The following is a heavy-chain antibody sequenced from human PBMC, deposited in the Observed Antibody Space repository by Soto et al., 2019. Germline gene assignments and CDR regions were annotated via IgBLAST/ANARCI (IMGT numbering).Heavy chain of an antibody. D-gene: IGHD2-2*01. CDR1: GFTFSTYA. CDR2: ISGSAAAI. Sequence: GGFLRLSCAASGFTFSTYALSWVRQAPGKGLEWVSVISGSAAAIYYADSVKGRFTISRDNSKNTLYLQMNSLRAEDTAIYYCAKDSRRFDYWGQGTLVNVSS. J-gene: IGHJ4*02. V-gene: IGHV3-23*01. CDR3: AKDSRRFDY.